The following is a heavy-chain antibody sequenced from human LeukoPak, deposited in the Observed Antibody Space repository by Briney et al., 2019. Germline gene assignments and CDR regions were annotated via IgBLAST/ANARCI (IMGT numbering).Heavy chain of an antibody. CDR3: ASFGNYFVRYLDY. CDR1: GGSISSYY. Sequence: SETLSLTCTVSGGSISSYYWSWIRQPAGRGLEWIGRIYSSGSTNYNPSLKSRVTISVDTSKNQFSLKLTSVTAADTAVYYCASFGNYFVRYLDYWGQGTLVTVSS. J-gene: IGHJ4*02. V-gene: IGHV4-4*07. D-gene: IGHD1-26*01. CDR2: IYSSGST.